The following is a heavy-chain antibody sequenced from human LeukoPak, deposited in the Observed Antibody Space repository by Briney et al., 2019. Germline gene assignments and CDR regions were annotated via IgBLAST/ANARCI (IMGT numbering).Heavy chain of an antibody. CDR3: AKGSYYDSSGSFYFDY. CDR1: GFTFSSYA. V-gene: IGHV3-23*01. J-gene: IGHJ4*02. CDR2: ISGSGDNT. D-gene: IGHD3-22*01. Sequence: GGSLRLSCAASGFTFSSYAMSWVRQAPGKGLEWVSGISGSGDNTYYADSVKGRFTISRDNSKNTLYVQVNSLGTVDTAAYYCAKGSYYDSSGSFYFDYWGQGTLVTVSS.